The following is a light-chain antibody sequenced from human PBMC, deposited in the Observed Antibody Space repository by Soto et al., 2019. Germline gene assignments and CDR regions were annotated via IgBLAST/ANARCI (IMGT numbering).Light chain of an antibody. CDR1: STDIGAYNF. V-gene: IGLV2-8*01. CDR2: EVN. CDR3: SSYAGRNKFDV. J-gene: IGLJ1*01. Sequence: QSALTQPPSASGSPGQSVTISCTGTSTDIGAYNFVSWYQQHPGKAPKVIIFEVNKRPSGVPDRFSGSKFGNTASLTVSGLQPEDEAEYFCSSYAGRNKFDVFGGGTKLT.